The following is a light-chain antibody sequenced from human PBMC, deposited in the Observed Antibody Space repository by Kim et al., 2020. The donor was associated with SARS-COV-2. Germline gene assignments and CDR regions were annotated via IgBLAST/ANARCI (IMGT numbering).Light chain of an antibody. CDR2: GAS. J-gene: IGKJ4*01. CDR1: QSVSSN. CDR3: QQYNKWPPLT. V-gene: IGKV3-15*01. Sequence: EIVMTQSPATLSVSPGERVTLSCRASQSVSSNLAWYQQKPGQAPRLLMYGASTRATGIPARFSGSGSGTEFTLTISSLQSEDFAVYYCQQYNKWPPLTFGGGTKLEI.